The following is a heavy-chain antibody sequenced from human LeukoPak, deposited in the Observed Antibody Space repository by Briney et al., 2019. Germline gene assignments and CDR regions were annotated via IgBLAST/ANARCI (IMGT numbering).Heavy chain of an antibody. CDR1: GYTLNELS. Sequence: ASVKVSCKFSGYTLNELSMHWVRQAPGKGLEWMGGFDPADGETVYAHRFQGRLTMTEDTSTNTGYMELTSLRSEDTAVYYCAADGGGLSSVVTPRSSPFDYWGQGTLVTVPS. D-gene: IGHD4-23*01. CDR3: AADGGGLSSVVTPRSSPFDY. J-gene: IGHJ4*02. CDR2: FDPADGET. V-gene: IGHV1-24*01.